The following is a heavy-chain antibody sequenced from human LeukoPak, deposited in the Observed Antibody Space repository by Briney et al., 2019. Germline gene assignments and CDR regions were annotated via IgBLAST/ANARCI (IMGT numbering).Heavy chain of an antibody. D-gene: IGHD4-23*01. J-gene: IGHJ4*02. CDR3: ARGADRWNYFDY. V-gene: IGHV3-30*14. Sequence: GGSLRLSCAASGFTFSSYAMHWVRQAPGKGLEWVAVISYDGSNKYYADSVKGRFTISRDNSKNTLYLQMNSLRAEDTAVYYCARGADRWNYFDYWGQGTLSLSPQ. CDR1: GFTFSSYA. CDR2: ISYDGSNK.